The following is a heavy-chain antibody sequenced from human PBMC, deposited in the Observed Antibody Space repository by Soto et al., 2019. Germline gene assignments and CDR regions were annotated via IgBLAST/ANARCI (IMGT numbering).Heavy chain of an antibody. J-gene: IGHJ4*02. CDR3: VRGDYYDSSGYYGDPPYFDY. V-gene: IGHV1-46*01. CDR2: INPSGGIT. D-gene: IGHD3-22*01. CDR1: GYTFTSYY. Sequence: QVQLVESGAEVKKPGASVTVSCKASGYTFTSYYLHWVRQAPGQGLEWMGKINPSGGITSYAQKFQGRVTMTRDTSTSTVYMELSSLRSEDTAVYYCVRGDYYDSSGYYGDPPYFDYWGQGTLVTVSS.